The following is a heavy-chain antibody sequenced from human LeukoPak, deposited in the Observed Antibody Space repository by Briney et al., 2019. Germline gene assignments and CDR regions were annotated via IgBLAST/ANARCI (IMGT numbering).Heavy chain of an antibody. D-gene: IGHD2-2*01. Sequence: SETLSLTCTVSGDSISSGSYYWSWIRQPAGKGLEWIGRIYSSGSTNYNPSLKSRVTISVDTSQNQFSLTLSSVTAADTAVYYCARDGAYCSSTSCYNWFDPWGQGTLVTVSS. CDR3: ARDGAYCSSTSCYNWFDP. CDR1: GDSISSGSYY. J-gene: IGHJ5*02. CDR2: IYSSGST. V-gene: IGHV4-61*02.